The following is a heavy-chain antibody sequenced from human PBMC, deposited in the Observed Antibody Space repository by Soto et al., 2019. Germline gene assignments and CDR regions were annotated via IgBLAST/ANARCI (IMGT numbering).Heavy chain of an antibody. Sequence: GGSLRLSCAASGFTFSSYSMNWVRQAPGKGLEWVSSISSSSSYIYYADSVKGRFTISRDNAKNSLYLQMNSLRAEDTAVYYCASWNYYDSSGYDRVGHWGQGTLVTVSS. CDR1: GFTFSSYS. CDR3: ASWNYYDSSGYDRVGH. CDR2: ISSSSSYI. D-gene: IGHD3-22*01. J-gene: IGHJ5*02. V-gene: IGHV3-21*01.